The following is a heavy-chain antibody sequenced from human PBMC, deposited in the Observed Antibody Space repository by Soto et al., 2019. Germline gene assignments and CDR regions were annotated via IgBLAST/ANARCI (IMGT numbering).Heavy chain of an antibody. V-gene: IGHV3-30*18. CDR3: AKDWIFGVVVAAFGFDY. D-gene: IGHD2-15*01. J-gene: IGHJ4*02. Sequence: PGGSLRLSCAASGFTFSSYGMHWVRQAPGKGLEWVAVISYDGSNKYYADSVKGRFTISRDNSKNTLYLQMNSLRAEDTAVYYCAKDWIFGVVVAAFGFDYWGQGTLVTVSS. CDR1: GFTFSSYG. CDR2: ISYDGSNK.